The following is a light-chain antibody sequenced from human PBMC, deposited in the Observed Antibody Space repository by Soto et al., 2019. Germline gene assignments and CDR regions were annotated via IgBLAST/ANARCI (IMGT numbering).Light chain of an antibody. J-gene: IGLJ3*02. CDR2: EKN. CDR3: ATWDSSLSVVV. Sequence: QSVLTQPPSVSAAPGQKVTMSCSGSSSNIGSNFVSWYQHPPGTAPNLLIYEKNRRRSGVSDRFSGSKSGTSATLDITGLQTGDEADYYCATWDSSLSVVVFGGGTKLTVL. CDR1: SSNIGSNF. V-gene: IGLV1-51*02.